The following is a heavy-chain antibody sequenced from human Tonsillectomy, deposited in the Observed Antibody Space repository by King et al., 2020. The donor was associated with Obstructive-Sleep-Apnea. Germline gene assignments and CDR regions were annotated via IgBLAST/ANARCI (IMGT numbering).Heavy chain of an antibody. J-gene: IGHJ6*02. CDR1: GFTFSSYS. CDR3: ARGSHDCSGGSCYSYYCYGMDV. CDR2: ISSSSSTI. Sequence: VQLVESGGGLVQPGGSLRLSCAASGFTFSSYSMNWVRQAPGKGLEWVSYISSSSSTIYYADSVKGRFTISRDNAKNSLYLQMNSLRAEDTAVYYCARGSHDCSGGSCYSYYCYGMDVWGQGTTVTVSS. D-gene: IGHD2-15*01. V-gene: IGHV3-48*04.